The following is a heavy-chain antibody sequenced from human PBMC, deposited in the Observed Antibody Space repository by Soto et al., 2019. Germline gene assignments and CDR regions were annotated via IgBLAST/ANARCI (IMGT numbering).Heavy chain of an antibody. D-gene: IGHD3-22*01. Sequence: QVQLQESGPGLVKPSQTLSLTCTVSGGSISSGGYYWSWIRQHPGKGLEWIGYIYYSGSTYYNPSLQSRVTISVDTSKNQFSLKLSSVTAADTAVYYCASSPYDSSGYYYRARHHDAFDIWGQGTMVTVSS. CDR1: GGSISSGGYY. CDR2: IYYSGST. CDR3: ASSPYDSSGYYYRARHHDAFDI. J-gene: IGHJ3*02. V-gene: IGHV4-31*03.